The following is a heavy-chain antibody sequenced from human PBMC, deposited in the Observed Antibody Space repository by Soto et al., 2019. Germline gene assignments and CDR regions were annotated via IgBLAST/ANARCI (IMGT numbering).Heavy chain of an antibody. CDR1: GYSFTSYW. J-gene: IGHJ4*02. V-gene: IGHV5-51*01. CDR3: PRWYSSGLYYLDY. D-gene: IGHD6-19*01. Sequence: PGESLKISCKGSGYSFTSYWIAWVRQMPGKGLECMGIIYPGDSGTRYSPSFQGQVTISADKSSAYLQWNSLEASDTAMYYCPRWYSSGLYYLDYWGQGTLVTVSS. CDR2: IYPGDSGT.